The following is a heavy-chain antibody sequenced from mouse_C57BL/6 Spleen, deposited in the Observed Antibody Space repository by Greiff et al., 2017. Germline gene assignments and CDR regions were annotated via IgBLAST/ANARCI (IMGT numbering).Heavy chain of an antibody. CDR2: IYPGDGDT. D-gene: IGHD2-3*01. V-gene: IGHV1-82*01. CDR3: ARNFLDGYSPLFAY. CDR1: GYAFSSSW. J-gene: IGHJ3*01. Sequence: VQLQQSGPELVKPGASVKISCKASGYAFSSSWMNWVKQRPGKGLEWIGRIYPGDGDTNYNGKFKGKATLTADKSSSTAYMQLSSLTSEDSAVYFCARNFLDGYSPLFAYWGQGTLVTVSA.